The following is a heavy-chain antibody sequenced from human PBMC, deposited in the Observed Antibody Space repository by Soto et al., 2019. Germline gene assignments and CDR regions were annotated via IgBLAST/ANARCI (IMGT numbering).Heavy chain of an antibody. CDR1: GFTFDDYA. CDR2: ISWDSGRI. D-gene: IGHD3-16*01. Sequence: EMQLVESGGGLVQPGRSLRLSCAASGFTFDDYAMYWVRQGPGKGLEWVSGISWDSGRIGYADSVKGRFTISRDNAKNSLYLQMNSLRPEDTALSYCAKARLWGGDGYNSYYYNAMDVWGQGTTVTVSS. V-gene: IGHV3-9*01. J-gene: IGHJ6*02. CDR3: AKARLWGGDGYNSYYYNAMDV.